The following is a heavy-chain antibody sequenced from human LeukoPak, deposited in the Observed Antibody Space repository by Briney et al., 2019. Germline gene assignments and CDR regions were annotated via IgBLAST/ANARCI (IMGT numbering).Heavy chain of an antibody. V-gene: IGHV3-23*01. D-gene: IGHD3-9*01. Sequence: GGSLRLSCAASGFTFSSYGMSWVRQAPGKGLEWVSAISGSGGSTYYADSVKGRFTISRDNAKNSLYLQMNSLRAEDTAVYYCARDAPGYYPFDYWGQGTLVTVSS. CDR2: ISGSGGST. CDR3: ARDAPGYYPFDY. CDR1: GFTFSSYG. J-gene: IGHJ4*02.